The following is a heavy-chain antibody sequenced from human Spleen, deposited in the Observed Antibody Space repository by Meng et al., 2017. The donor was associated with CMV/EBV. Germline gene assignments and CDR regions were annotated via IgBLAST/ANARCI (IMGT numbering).Heavy chain of an antibody. V-gene: IGHV4-34*01. Sequence: WSWIRQPPGKGLEWIGEINHSGSTNYNPSLKSRVTISVDTSKNQFSLKLSSVTAADTAVYYCAREDLTGYCSGGSCYGSFYWYLDLWGRGTLVTVSS. CDR2: INHSGST. D-gene: IGHD2-15*01. CDR3: AREDLTGYCSGGSCYGSFYWYLDL. J-gene: IGHJ2*01.